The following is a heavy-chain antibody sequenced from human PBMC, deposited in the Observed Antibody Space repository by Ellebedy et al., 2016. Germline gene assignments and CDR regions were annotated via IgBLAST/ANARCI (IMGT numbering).Heavy chain of an antibody. Sequence: GGSLRLSCAASGFIFADYAMHWVRQAPGKGLEWVSGISWNSGYIGYADSVKGRFTISRDNAKNSLYLQMTSLTTEDTGLYYCAKDMRPTGVYWGQGTLVTVSS. J-gene: IGHJ4*02. CDR1: GFIFADYA. V-gene: IGHV3-9*01. CDR2: ISWNSGYI. D-gene: IGHD3-10*01. CDR3: AKDMRPTGVY.